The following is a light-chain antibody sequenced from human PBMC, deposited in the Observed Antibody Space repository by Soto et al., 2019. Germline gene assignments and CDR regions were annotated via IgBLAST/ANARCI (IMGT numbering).Light chain of an antibody. Sequence: QSVLTQPASVSGSPGQSITVSCTGTSSDVVNFNYVSWYQQHPGKAPKLMIYEVIHRPSGVPNRFSGSKSGSTASLTISGLQAEDEADYYCTSYTSSGTYVFGTGTKVTVL. J-gene: IGLJ1*01. CDR1: SSDVVNFNY. CDR2: EVI. CDR3: TSYTSSGTYV. V-gene: IGLV2-14*01.